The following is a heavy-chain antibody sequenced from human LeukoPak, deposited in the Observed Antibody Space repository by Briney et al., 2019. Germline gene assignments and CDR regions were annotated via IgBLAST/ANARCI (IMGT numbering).Heavy chain of an antibody. Sequence: SQTLSLTCAISGDSVSTDNTAWDWIRQSPSRGLEWLGRTYYKSKWYNDYALSVKSRITINPDTSKNQFSLQLKSVTPEDTAVYYCAREREFAYSNGWLDYWGQGTPVTVSS. D-gene: IGHD6-19*01. J-gene: IGHJ4*02. CDR1: GDSVSTDNTA. CDR2: TYYKSKWYN. V-gene: IGHV6-1*01. CDR3: AREREFAYSNGWLDY.